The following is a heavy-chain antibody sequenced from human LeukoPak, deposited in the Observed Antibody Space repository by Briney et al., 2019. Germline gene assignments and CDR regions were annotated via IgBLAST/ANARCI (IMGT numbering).Heavy chain of an antibody. D-gene: IGHD6-13*01. CDR2: IYYSGST. Sequence: KPSETLSLTCTVSGGSISSSSYYWGWIRQPPGKGLEWIGSIYYSGSTYYNPSLKSRDTISVDTSKNQFSLKLSSVTAADTAVYYCARHRGIAAHCFDYWGQGTLVTVSS. V-gene: IGHV4-39*01. J-gene: IGHJ4*02. CDR3: ARHRGIAAHCFDY. CDR1: GGSISSSSYY.